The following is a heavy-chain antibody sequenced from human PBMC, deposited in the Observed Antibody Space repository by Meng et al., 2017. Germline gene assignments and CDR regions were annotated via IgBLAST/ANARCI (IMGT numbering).Heavy chain of an antibody. CDR3: AKGAYSGLDY. J-gene: IGHJ4*02. V-gene: IGHV6-1*01. D-gene: IGHD6-25*01. CDR2: TYYRSKWYN. Sequence: QDKLQQPVPRLLKPSQTLSPTCAPSGDSVSSNSAAWNWIRQSPSRGLGWLGRTYYRSKWYNDYAVSVKSRITINPDTSKNQFSLQLNSVTLEDTAVYYCAKGAYSGLDYWGQGTLVTVSS. CDR1: GDSVSSNSAA.